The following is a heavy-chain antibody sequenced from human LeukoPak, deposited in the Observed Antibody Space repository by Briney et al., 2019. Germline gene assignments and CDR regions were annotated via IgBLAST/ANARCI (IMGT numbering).Heavy chain of an antibody. CDR2: ISSSSSYI. CDR1: GFTFSSYS. CDR3: ARVAVAGFTYNWFDP. D-gene: IGHD6-19*01. Sequence: PWGVLRLSGAASGFTFSSYSMNWVRQAPGKGLEWVSSISSSSSYIYYADSVKGRFTISRDNAKNSLYMQMNTLRAEDTAVYYCARVAVAGFTYNWFDPWGQGTLVTLSS. V-gene: IGHV3-21*01. J-gene: IGHJ5*02.